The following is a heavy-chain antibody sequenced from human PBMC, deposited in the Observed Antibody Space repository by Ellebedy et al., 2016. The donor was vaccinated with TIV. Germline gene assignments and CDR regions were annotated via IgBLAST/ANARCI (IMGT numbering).Heavy chain of an antibody. V-gene: IGHV5-51*01. CDR2: IYPGDSDT. D-gene: IGHD1-26*01. J-gene: IGHJ4*02. CDR3: ARTVVGATGSVLFDY. Sequence: GESLKISCKGSGYSFTSYWIGWVRQMPGKGLEWMGIIYPGDSDTRYSPSFQGQVTISVDKSISTAYLQWSSLKASDSAMYYCARTVVGATGSVLFDYWGQGTLVTVSS. CDR1: GYSFTSYW.